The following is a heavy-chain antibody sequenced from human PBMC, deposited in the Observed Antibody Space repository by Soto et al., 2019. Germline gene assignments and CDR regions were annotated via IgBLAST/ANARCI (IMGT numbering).Heavy chain of an antibody. J-gene: IGHJ6*02. CDR1: GDSISRYY. Sequence: QVQLQESGPGLVKPSETLSLTCTVSGDSISRYYWSWIRQPAGKGLEWIGRIYTSGSTNYHPSLKSRVTMSVDTPTNQFSRKLSSVTAADTAVSYCARGLLSSTYYYGLDVWGQGTTVTFSS. CDR3: ARGLLSSTYYYGLDV. V-gene: IGHV4-4*07. D-gene: IGHD6-13*01. CDR2: IYTSGST.